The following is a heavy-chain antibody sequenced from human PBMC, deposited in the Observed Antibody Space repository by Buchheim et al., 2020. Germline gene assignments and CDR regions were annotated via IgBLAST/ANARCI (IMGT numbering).Heavy chain of an antibody. CDR2: IYSGGST. CDR3: ARDIIANYYGMDV. CDR1: GFTVSSNY. J-gene: IGHJ6*02. V-gene: IGHV3-66*02. Sequence: EVQLVESGGGLVQPGGSLRLSCAASGFTVSSNYMSWVRQAPGKGLEWVSVIYSGGSTYYADSVKGRFTISGNNSKNTLNLQLNSLRAEDTAVYYCARDIIANYYGMDVWGQGTT. D-gene: IGHD2-15*01.